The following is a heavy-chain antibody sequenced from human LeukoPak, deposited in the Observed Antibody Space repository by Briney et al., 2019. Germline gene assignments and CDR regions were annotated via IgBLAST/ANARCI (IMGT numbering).Heavy chain of an antibody. J-gene: IGHJ5*02. CDR1: GGSISISSYY. CDR2: IYYSGST. CDR3: ARLSGRYYYDSSGYYDPNWFDP. D-gene: IGHD3-22*01. V-gene: IGHV4-39*01. Sequence: SETLSLTCTVSGGSISISSYYWGWIRQPPGKGLEWIGSIYYSGSTYYNPSLKSRVTISVDTSKNQFSLKLSSVTAADTAVYYCARLSGRYYYDSSGYYDPNWFDPWGQGTLVTVSS.